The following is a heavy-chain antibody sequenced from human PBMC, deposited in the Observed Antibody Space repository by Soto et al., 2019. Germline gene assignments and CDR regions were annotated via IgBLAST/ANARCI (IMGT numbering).Heavy chain of an antibody. V-gene: IGHV4-34*01. CDR2: ITHSGST. D-gene: IGHD3-10*02. CDR1: GGSFSGYY. J-gene: IGHJ4*02. Sequence: SETLSLTCAVYGGSFSGYYCTWIRQPPGKGLEWIGEITHSGSTNYNPSLKSRVTISVDTSKNQFSLNLNSVTAADTAVYYCARSSVRGWSYWGQGTLVTVSS. CDR3: ARSSVRGWSY.